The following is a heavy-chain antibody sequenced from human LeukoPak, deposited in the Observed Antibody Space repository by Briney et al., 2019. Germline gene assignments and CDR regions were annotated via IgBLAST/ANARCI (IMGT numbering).Heavy chain of an antibody. J-gene: IGHJ4*02. V-gene: IGHV1-18*01. CDR2: ISAYNGNT. CDR1: GYTFTSYG. CDR3: ARDIGIVVAGTVDY. D-gene: IGHD6-19*01. Sequence: GASVKVSYKASGYTFTSYGISWVRQAPGQGLEWMGWISAYNGNTNYAQKLQGRVTMTTDTSTSTAYMELRSLRSDDTAVYYCARDIGIVVAGTVDYWGQGTLVTVSS.